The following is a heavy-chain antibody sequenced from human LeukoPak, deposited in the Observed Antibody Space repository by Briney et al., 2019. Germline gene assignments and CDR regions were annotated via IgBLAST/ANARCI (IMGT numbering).Heavy chain of an antibody. CDR1: GFTFSSYA. CDR3: AKDSQYYYDSSGYYYE. J-gene: IGHJ4*02. Sequence: PGGSLRLSCAASGFTFSSYAMSWVRQAPGKGLEWVSAISGSGGSIYYADSVKGRFTISRDNSKNTLYLQMNSLRAEDTAVYYCAKDSQYYYDSSGYYYEWGQGTLVTISS. D-gene: IGHD3-22*01. CDR2: ISGSGGSI. V-gene: IGHV3-23*01.